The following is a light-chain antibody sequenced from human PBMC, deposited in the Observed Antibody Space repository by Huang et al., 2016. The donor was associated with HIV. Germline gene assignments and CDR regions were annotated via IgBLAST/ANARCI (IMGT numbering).Light chain of an antibody. V-gene: IGKV3-11*01. Sequence: EIVLTQSPGTLSLSPGERATLSCRASQRVGRNVGWYQQKAGQTPRLGIYEASTSATGIPARFSGSGSGTDFTLTISSLEPEDVAVYYCQQRDSFGQGTRLDIK. CDR3: QQRDS. CDR2: EAS. CDR1: QRVGRN. J-gene: IGKJ5*01.